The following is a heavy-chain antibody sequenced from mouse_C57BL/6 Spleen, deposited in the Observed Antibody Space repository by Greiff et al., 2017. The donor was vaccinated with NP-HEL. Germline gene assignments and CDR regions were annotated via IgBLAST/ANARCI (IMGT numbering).Heavy chain of an antibody. Sequence: QVQLQQSGPELVKPGASVKISCKASGYAFSSSWMNWVKQRPGKGLEWIGRIYPGDGDTNYNGKFKGKATLTADKSSSTAYMQLSSLTSEDSAVYFCARAVDSSGYFDYWGQGTTLTVSS. CDR2: IYPGDGDT. CDR1: GYAFSSSW. V-gene: IGHV1-82*01. CDR3: ARAVDSSGYFDY. D-gene: IGHD3-2*02. J-gene: IGHJ2*01.